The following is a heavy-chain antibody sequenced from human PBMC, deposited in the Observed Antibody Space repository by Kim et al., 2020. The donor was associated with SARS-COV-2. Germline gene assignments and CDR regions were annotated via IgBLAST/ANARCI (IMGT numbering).Heavy chain of an antibody. J-gene: IGHJ2*01. CDR2: ISYDENDK. V-gene: IGHV3-30*18. CDR3: AKTFSPAYWNFDL. D-gene: IGHD3-16*01. CDR1: GFTFSSYG. Sequence: GGSLRLSCAASGFTFSSYGMHWVRQAPGKGLEWVAVISYDENDKYYADSVKGRFTISRDNSKNTLYLQMNSLRAEDTAVYYCAKTFSPAYWNFDLWGRGTLVTVSS.